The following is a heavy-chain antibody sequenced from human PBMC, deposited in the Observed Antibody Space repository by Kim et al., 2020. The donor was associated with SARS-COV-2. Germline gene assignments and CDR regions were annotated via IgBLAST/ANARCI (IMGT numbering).Heavy chain of an antibody. V-gene: IGHV3-73*01. D-gene: IGHD2-2*01. Sequence: SVKGGFTISRDDSENMAYLQMNSLTTEDTAVYYCTNGYCSSTACYPKFDPWGQGTLVTVSS. CDR3: TNGYCSSTACYPKFDP. J-gene: IGHJ5*02.